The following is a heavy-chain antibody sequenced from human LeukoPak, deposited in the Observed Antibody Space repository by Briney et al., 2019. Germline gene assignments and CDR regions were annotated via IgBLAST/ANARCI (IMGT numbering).Heavy chain of an antibody. V-gene: IGHV3-53*01. D-gene: IGHD1-26*01. Sequence: SVIYSGGSTYYAASVKGRFTISRDNSKNTLYLQMNSLRAEDTAVYYCARDSGGSSYFDYWGQGTLVTGSS. CDR2: IYSGGST. CDR3: ARDSGGSSYFDY. J-gene: IGHJ4*02.